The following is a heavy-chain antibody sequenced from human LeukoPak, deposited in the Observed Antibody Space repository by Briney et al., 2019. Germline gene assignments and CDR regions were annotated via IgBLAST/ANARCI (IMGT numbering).Heavy chain of an antibody. CDR1: GFAFSSSW. V-gene: IGHV3-30*18. Sequence: GGSLRLSCAASGFAFSSSWMSWVRQAPGKGLEWVAVISYDGSNKYYADPVKGRFTISRDNSKNTLYLQMNSLRAEDTAVYYCAKGFYGYSSSWYSGNWFDPWGQGTLVTVSS. D-gene: IGHD6-13*01. CDR2: ISYDGSNK. CDR3: AKGFYGYSSSWYSGNWFDP. J-gene: IGHJ5*02.